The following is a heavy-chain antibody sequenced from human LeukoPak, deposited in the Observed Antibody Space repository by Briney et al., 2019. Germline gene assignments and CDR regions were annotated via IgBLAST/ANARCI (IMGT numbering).Heavy chain of an antibody. V-gene: IGHV3-11*01. CDR2: ISTSGSTI. CDR1: GFPFSDSY. CDR3: ARRIVATKAYYFDY. Sequence: GGSLRLSCAASGFPFSDSYMSWIRQAPGKGPEWVSYISTSGSTIYYADSVKGRFTISRDNAKNSLYLQMNSLRAEDTAMYYCARRIVATKAYYFDYWGQGTLVTVSS. D-gene: IGHD5-12*01. J-gene: IGHJ4*02.